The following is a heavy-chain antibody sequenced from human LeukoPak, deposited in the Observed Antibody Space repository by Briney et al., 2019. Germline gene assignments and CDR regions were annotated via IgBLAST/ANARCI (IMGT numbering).Heavy chain of an antibody. J-gene: IGHJ4*02. CDR1: GFTFSSYA. V-gene: IGHV3-64*04. D-gene: IGHD1-26*01. Sequence: GGSLRLSCSASGFTFSSYAMHWVRQAPGKGLEYVSAISSNGGSTYYADSVKGRFTISRDNSKNTLYLQMNSLRAEDTAVYYCANGGSYRYFDYWGQGTLVTVSS. CDR3: ANGGSYRYFDY. CDR2: ISSNGGST.